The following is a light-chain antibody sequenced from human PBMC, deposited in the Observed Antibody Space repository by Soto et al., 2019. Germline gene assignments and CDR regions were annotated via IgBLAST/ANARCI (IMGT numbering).Light chain of an antibody. J-gene: IGKJ1*01. CDR3: QHYDSSPRT. CDR2: DAS. CDR1: QSVSSSY. Sequence: TLSLSPGERATLSCRASQSVSSSYLAWYQQKPGQAPRLLIYDASSRATGIPDRFSGSGSGTDFTLTISRLEPEDFAVYYCQHYDSSPRTFGQGTKVEIK. V-gene: IGKV3-20*01.